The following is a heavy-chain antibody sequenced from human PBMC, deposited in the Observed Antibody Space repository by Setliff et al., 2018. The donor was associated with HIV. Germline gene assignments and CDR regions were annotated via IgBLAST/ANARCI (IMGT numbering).Heavy chain of an antibody. J-gene: IGHJ4*02. D-gene: IGHD3-10*01. V-gene: IGHV4-34*01. CDR1: GGSFNGYY. CDR2: VIHSGST. Sequence: SETLSLTCAVYGGSFNGYYRSWIRQPPGKGLEWIGEVIHSGSTNYNPSLKSRVTISVDTSKNQFSLKLSSVTAADTAVYYCARGMVRGLRWDSWGQGTLGHRHL. CDR3: ARGMVRGLRWDS.